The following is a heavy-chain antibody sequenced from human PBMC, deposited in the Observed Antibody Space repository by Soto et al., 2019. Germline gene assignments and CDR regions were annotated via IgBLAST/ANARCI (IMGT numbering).Heavy chain of an antibody. CDR2: IRGNGGNT. CDR3: VKVSGYCTGGSCFSYFDY. V-gene: IGHV3-64D*06. Sequence: GGSLRLSWSVSGFTFSHHSLYWVRQAPGKGLRYVSTIRGNGGNTHYAASVRGRFTISRDNSKNTVFLQMSGLGVADSAVYYCVKVSGYCTGGSCFSYFDYWGQGALVTVSS. J-gene: IGHJ4*02. CDR1: GFTFSHHS. D-gene: IGHD2-15*01.